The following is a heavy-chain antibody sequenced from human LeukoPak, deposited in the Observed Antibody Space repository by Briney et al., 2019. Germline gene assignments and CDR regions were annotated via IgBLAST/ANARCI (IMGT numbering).Heavy chain of an antibody. CDR2: IKQDGSEK. J-gene: IGHJ4*02. D-gene: IGHD5-12*01. CDR3: AREEYSGYDYDGY. CDR1: GFTFSRYW. Sequence: PGGSLRLSCAASGFTFSRYWMSWVRQAPGKGLEWVANIKQDGSEKYYVDSVKGRFTISRDNAKNSLYLQMNSLRAEDTAVYYCAREEYSGYDYDGYWGQGTLVTVSS. V-gene: IGHV3-7*01.